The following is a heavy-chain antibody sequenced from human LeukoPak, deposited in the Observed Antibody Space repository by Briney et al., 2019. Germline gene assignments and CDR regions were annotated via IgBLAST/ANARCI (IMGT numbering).Heavy chain of an antibody. D-gene: IGHD5-12*01. V-gene: IGHV3-7*01. Sequence: QSGGSLRVSCAASGFIFRNYWMSWVRQAPGKGLEWVAIINQDGREKHYVDSVKGRFTISRDNAKDSLYLQVNSLRAEDTALYYCAVATRSFLPDYCWGQGTLVTVSS. CDR1: GFIFRNYW. J-gene: IGHJ4*02. CDR2: INQDGREK. CDR3: AVATRSFLPDYC.